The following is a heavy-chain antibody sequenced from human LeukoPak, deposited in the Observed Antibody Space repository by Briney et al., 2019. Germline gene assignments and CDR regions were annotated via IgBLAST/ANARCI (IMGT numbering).Heavy chain of an antibody. CDR2: ISGNSGKI. Sequence: GASVQVSCKTSGYTFSTYGLSWVRQAPGQGLEWMGWISGNSGKIHYAQKFQDRVSLTTDTSSTAAFMELRSLRSDDTAIYYCARNAGSYFEFAPWGQGTLVTVSS. CDR3: ARNAGSYFEFAP. D-gene: IGHD1-26*01. V-gene: IGHV1-18*01. J-gene: IGHJ5*02. CDR1: GYTFSTYG.